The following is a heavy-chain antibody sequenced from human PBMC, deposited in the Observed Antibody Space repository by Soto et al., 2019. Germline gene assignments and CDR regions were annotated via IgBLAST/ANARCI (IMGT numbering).Heavy chain of an antibody. Sequence: PSETLSLTCPVSGFSISSSDHYWVWIRQPPGKGLEWIGTIHYSGSTYYNPSLKSRVTISVDTSKNQFSLNLNSVTAADTAVYDCASSSDWHIIDPWGQGTLVTVSS. CDR2: IHYSGST. CDR3: ASSSDWHIIDP. CDR1: GFSISSSDHY. D-gene: IGHD6-25*01. J-gene: IGHJ5*02. V-gene: IGHV4-39*01.